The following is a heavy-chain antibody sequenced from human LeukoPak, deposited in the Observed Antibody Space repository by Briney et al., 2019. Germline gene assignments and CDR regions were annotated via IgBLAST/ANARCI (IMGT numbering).Heavy chain of an antibody. CDR1: GGSISSYY. CDR3: ASSYSSSWYNARFDY. Sequence: SETLSLTCTVSGGSISSYYWSWIRQPAGKGLEWIGRIYTSGSTNYNPSLKSRVTMSVDTSKNQSSLKLSSVTAADTAMYYCASSYSSSWYNARFDYWGQGTLVSVSS. CDR2: IYTSGST. V-gene: IGHV4-4*07. D-gene: IGHD6-13*01. J-gene: IGHJ4*02.